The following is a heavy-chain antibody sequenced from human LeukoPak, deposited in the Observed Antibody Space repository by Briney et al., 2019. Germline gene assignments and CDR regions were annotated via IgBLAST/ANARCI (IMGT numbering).Heavy chain of an antibody. CDR1: GGSVSSSLNY. CDR2: TYYTGST. Sequence: PSETLSLTCTVSGGSVSSSLNYWGWVRQPPGKGLEWIVNTYYTGSTYSNPTLKSRVTMSVDTSKNQFSLKLSSVTAADTAVYYCARLTKGRYFDYIFDYWGQGTLLTVSS. J-gene: IGHJ4*02. D-gene: IGHD3-9*01. V-gene: IGHV4-39*01. CDR3: ARLTKGRYFDYIFDY.